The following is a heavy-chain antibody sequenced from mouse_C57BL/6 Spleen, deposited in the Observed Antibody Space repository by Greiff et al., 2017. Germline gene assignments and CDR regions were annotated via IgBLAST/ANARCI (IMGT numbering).Heavy chain of an antibody. CDR1: GFSLTSYG. CDR2: IWSDGST. D-gene: IGHD2-4*01. Sequence: VQLQQSGPGLVAPSQSLSITCTVSGFSLTSYGVHWVRQPPGKGLEWLVVIWSDGSTTYNSALKSRLCISKDNSKSQVFLKMNSIQTEDTAMDYCARQHDYGVWFAYWGQGTLVTGSA. CDR3: ARQHDYGVWFAY. J-gene: IGHJ3*01. V-gene: IGHV2-6-1*01.